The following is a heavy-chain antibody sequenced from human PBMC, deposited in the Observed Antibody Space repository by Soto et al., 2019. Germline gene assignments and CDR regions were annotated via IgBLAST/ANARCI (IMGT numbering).Heavy chain of an antibody. V-gene: IGHV3-30*18. CDR3: VKAQERSAQYFAVVITAFDF. D-gene: IGHD3-3*01. J-gene: IGHJ3*01. CDR1: GFSFSNYG. CDR2: ISHDGNSH. Sequence: QVHLVESGGGVVQPGRSLRLSCEGSGFSFSNYGIHWVRQAPGKGLEWVAVISHDGNSHHLADSVRGRFTISRDKSKNTVFLHMTSLRREDSAVYHCVKAQERSAQYFAVVITAFDFWGQGTKVTVSS.